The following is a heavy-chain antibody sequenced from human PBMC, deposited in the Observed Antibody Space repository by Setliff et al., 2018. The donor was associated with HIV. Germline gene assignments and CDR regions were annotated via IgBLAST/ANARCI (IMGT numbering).Heavy chain of an antibody. CDR3: ARNRVPSSL. CDR2: IYHSGST. CDR1: GGSFSGYY. J-gene: IGHJ4*02. D-gene: IGHD3-10*01. V-gene: IGHV4-34*01. Sequence: SETLSLTCAVYGGSFSGYYWSWIRQSPGKGLEWIGEIYHSGSTDYNPSLMSRVTISLDTPKNQFSLKLNSVIAADTAVYYCARNRVPSSLWGQGTLVTVSS.